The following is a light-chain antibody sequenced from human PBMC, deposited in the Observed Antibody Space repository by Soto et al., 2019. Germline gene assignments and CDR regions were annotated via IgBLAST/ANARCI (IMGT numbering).Light chain of an antibody. CDR2: AAS. CDR1: QGISNY. V-gene: IGKV1-9*01. Sequence: DIPLTQSPAFLSASIGDRVIITCRASQGISNYLAWYQQKPGKAPKLLISAASTLHSGVPSRFSGSGSGTEFTLTLNSLQPEDFATYFCQQLKSHPLSFGGGTKVEIK. J-gene: IGKJ4*01. CDR3: QQLKSHPLS.